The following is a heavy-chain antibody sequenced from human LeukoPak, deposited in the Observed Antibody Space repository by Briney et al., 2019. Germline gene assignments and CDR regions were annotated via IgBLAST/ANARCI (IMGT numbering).Heavy chain of an antibody. CDR1: GFTFSSYS. V-gene: IGHV3-21*01. CDR3: ARDVEEQLTHNWFDP. J-gene: IGHJ5*02. D-gene: IGHD6-13*01. Sequence: GGSLRLSCAASGFTFSSYSMNWVRQAPGKGLEWVSSISSSSSYIYYADSVKGRFTISRDNAKNSLYLQMNSLRAEDTAVYYCARDVEEQLTHNWFDPWGQGTLVTVSS. CDR2: ISSSSSYI.